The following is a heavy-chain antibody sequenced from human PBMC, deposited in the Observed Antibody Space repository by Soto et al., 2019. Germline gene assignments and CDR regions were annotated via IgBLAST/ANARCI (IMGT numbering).Heavy chain of an antibody. CDR1: GGSISNSRYY. CDR3: ARHSRGSYRNSIDY. CDR2: IYYSGST. J-gene: IGHJ4*02. D-gene: IGHD1-26*01. Sequence: PSETLSLTCTVSGGSISNSRYYWVWIRQPPGKGLEWIGTIYYSGSTYDNPSLQSRVTISVDTSKNQFSLKMTSVTAADTAVYYCARHSRGSYRNSIDYWGQGTLVTVSS. V-gene: IGHV4-39*01.